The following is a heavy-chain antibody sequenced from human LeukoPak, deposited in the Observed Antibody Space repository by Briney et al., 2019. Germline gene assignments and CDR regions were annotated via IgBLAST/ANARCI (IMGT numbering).Heavy chain of an antibody. CDR3: ARSYGDHVLTLDY. Sequence: SVKVSCKASGGTFSSYAISWVRQAPGQGLEWMGGIIPIFGTANYAQKFQGRVTITTDESTSTAYMELSSLRSEDTAVYYCARSYGDHVLTLDYWGQGTLVTVSS. CDR1: GGTFSSYA. J-gene: IGHJ4*02. D-gene: IGHD4-17*01. V-gene: IGHV1-69*05. CDR2: IIPIFGTA.